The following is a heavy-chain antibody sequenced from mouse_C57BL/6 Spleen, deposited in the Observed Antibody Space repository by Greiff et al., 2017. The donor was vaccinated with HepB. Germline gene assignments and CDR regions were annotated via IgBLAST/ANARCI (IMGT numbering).Heavy chain of an antibody. CDR2: ISSGGSYT. CDR1: GFTFSSYG. V-gene: IGHV5-6*01. D-gene: IGHD2-4*01. J-gene: IGHJ3*01. Sequence: EVQGVESGGDLVKPGGSLKLSCAASGFTFSSYGMSWVRQTPDKRLEWVATISSGGSYTYYPDSVKGRFTISRDNAKNTLYLQMSSLKSEDTAMYYCARQDPIYYDYDGGFAYWGQGTLVTVSA. CDR3: ARQDPIYYDYDGGFAY.